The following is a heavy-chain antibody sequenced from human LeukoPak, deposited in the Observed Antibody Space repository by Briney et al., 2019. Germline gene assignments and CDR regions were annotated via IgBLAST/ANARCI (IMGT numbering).Heavy chain of an antibody. CDR3: PRGGPYYRTGFDY. Sequence: KPSETLSLTCAVSGDSIRSDYYWAWVRHPPEEVLEWVGSIYHNGMTFYNHSLKSRFIMSGDTYNNHFSLKLTPVTDADTAVYYCPRGGPYYRTGFDYWGQGTPVTVSS. D-gene: IGHD3-10*01. V-gene: IGHV4-38-2*01. CDR1: GDSIRSDYY. J-gene: IGHJ4*02. CDR2: IYHNGMT.